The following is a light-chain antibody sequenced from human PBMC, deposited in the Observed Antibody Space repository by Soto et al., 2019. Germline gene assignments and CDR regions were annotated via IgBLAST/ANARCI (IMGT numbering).Light chain of an antibody. J-gene: IGKJ3*01. Sequence: EIVLTQSPGTLSLSPGERATLSCRASQSVSRSYLAWYQQKPGQAPRLLIYDASRATGIPDRFSGSGSGTDFTLSVTRLEPEYFAVYYCQHYGTSALFGPGTKVDI. CDR3: QHYGTSAL. CDR2: DAS. V-gene: IGKV3-20*01. CDR1: QSVSRSY.